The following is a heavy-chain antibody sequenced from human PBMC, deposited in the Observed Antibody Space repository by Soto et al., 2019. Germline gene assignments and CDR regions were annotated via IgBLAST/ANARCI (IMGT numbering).Heavy chain of an antibody. D-gene: IGHD6-6*01. CDR1: GFTFSSYA. CDR3: AKRSSSSTFDY. J-gene: IGHJ4*02. V-gene: IGHV3-23*01. CDR2: ISGSDDST. Sequence: EVQLLESGGGLVQPGESLRLSCAASGFTFSSYAMSWVRQAPGKGLEWVSVISGSDDSTYYADSVKGRFTISRDNSKNTLYMQMNCRRAEDTAVYYCAKRSSSSTFDYWGQGPLVTVSS.